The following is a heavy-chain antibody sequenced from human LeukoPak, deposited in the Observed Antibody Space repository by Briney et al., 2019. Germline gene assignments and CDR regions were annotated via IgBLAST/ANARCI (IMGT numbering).Heavy chain of an antibody. V-gene: IGHV4-59*08. Sequence: SETLSLTRTVSGGSISSYYWSWIRQPPGKGLEWIGYIYYSGSTNYNPSLKSRVTISVDTSKNQFSLKLSSVTAADTAVYYCARQGRGSSAGFDYWGQGTLVTVSS. CDR3: ARQGRGSSAGFDY. CDR1: GGSISSYY. J-gene: IGHJ4*02. CDR2: IYYSGST. D-gene: IGHD6-13*01.